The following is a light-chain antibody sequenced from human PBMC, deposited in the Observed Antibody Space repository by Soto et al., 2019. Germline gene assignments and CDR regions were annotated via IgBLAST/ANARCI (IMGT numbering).Light chain of an antibody. CDR2: DAS. Sequence: EIVMTQSPATLSVSPGERVTLSCRASQAIASNLAWYQQKPGQAPRLLIYDASTRATGIPARVSGSESGTDFSLTISSLQSEDCAVYYCQQYSDWPFTFGQGTNLEIK. J-gene: IGKJ2*01. CDR3: QQYSDWPFT. CDR1: QAIASN. V-gene: IGKV3D-15*01.